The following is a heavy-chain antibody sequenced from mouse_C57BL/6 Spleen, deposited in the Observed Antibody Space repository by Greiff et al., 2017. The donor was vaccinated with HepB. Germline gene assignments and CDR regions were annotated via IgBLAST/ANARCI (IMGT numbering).Heavy chain of an antibody. D-gene: IGHD2-3*01. CDR1: GYSITSGYD. CDR2: ISYSGST. Sequence: EVMLVESGPGMVKPSQSLSLTCTVTGYSITSGYDWHWIRHFPGNKLEWMGYISYSGSTNYNPSLKSRISITHDTSKNHFFLKLNSVTTEDTATYYCARDDGYYAWFAYWGQGTLVTVSA. J-gene: IGHJ3*01. CDR3: ARDDGYYAWFAY. V-gene: IGHV3-1*01.